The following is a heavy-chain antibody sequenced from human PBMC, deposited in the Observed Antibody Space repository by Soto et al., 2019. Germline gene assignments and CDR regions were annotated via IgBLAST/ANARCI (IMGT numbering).Heavy chain of an antibody. V-gene: IGHV1-18*01. CDR3: AGGDSPVHFDH. Sequence: QVHLVQSGLEVKKPGASVKVSCKTSGYTFSNYGIAWVRQAPGQGLEWMGWINGYNANTNYAQKFQGRVTMTIDTSATTAYLERRGLGSDDPAVVYSAGGDSPVHFDHWGQGTLVTVS. D-gene: IGHD4-4*01. J-gene: IGHJ4*02. CDR2: INGYNANT. CDR1: GYTFSNYG.